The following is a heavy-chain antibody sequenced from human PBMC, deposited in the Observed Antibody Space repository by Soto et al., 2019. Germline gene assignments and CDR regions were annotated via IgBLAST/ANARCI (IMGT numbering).Heavy chain of an antibody. J-gene: IGHJ4*02. V-gene: IGHV1-69*01. CDR2: IIPIFGTA. CDR3: ARDLGRTVAATMGY. CDR1: GGTFSSYD. D-gene: IGHD6-19*01. Sequence: QVQLVQSGAEVKKPGSSVKVSCKASGGTFSSYDISWVRQAPGQGLEWMGGIIPIFGTANYAQKFQGRVTITADESTSTAYMELSSLRSEDTAVYYCARDLGRTVAATMGYWGQGTLVTVSS.